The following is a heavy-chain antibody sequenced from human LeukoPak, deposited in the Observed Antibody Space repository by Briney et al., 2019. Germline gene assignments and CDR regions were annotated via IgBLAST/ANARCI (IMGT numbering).Heavy chain of an antibody. Sequence: GGSLRLSCAASGFTFRDYAMSWVRQAPAEGLEWVSSITGLGGSTFYADSVKGRFTFYRDNSNNMLYLQMNSLRTDVTAVYYCAKDSGYDYMDSWGQGTLVIVSS. CDR3: AKDSGYDYMDS. CDR2: ITGLGGST. J-gene: IGHJ4*02. CDR1: GFTFRDYA. V-gene: IGHV3-23*01. D-gene: IGHD5-12*01.